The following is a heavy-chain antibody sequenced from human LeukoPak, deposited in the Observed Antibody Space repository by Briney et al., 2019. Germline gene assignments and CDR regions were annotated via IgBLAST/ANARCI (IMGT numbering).Heavy chain of an antibody. J-gene: IGHJ3*01. D-gene: IGHD4-17*01. Sequence: GESLKISCKGSGYSFTNYWIGWVRQMPGKGLEWMGMIYPADSDTRYRPSFQGQVTISADKSIGTAYLQWISLKASDTAIYYCASDYGYPNNAFDVWGQGTMVKVSS. CDR2: IYPADSDT. CDR3: ASDYGYPNNAFDV. CDR1: GYSFTNYW. V-gene: IGHV5-51*01.